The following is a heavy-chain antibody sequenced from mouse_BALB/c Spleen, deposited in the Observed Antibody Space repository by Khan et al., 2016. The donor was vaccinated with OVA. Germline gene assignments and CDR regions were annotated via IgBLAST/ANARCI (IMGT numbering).Heavy chain of an antibody. Sequence: VQLKQSGPGLVKPSQSLSLTCTVTGYSITSDYAWNWIRQFPGNKLEWMGYISYSGSTNYNPSLKSRISITRDTSKNQFFLQLNSLATSDTATYYCARDGSRYNYAMDYWGQGTSVTVSS. V-gene: IGHV3-2*02. CDR3: ARDGSRYNYAMDY. CDR1: GYSITSDYA. D-gene: IGHD2-3*01. CDR2: ISYSGST. J-gene: IGHJ4*01.